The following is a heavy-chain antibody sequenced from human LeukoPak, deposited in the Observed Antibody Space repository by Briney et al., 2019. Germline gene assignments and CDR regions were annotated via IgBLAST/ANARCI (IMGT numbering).Heavy chain of an antibody. Sequence: GRSLRLSCAASGFTFSSYGMHWVRQAPGKGLEWVSVIWHDGSNKYYADSVKGRFTISRDNSTNTLYLQMNSLRAEDTAVYYCAGLHCSSTSCLSYWFDPWGQGTLVTVSS. V-gene: IGHV3-33*01. CDR3: AGLHCSSTSCLSYWFDP. D-gene: IGHD2-2*01. J-gene: IGHJ5*02. CDR2: IWHDGSNK. CDR1: GFTFSSYG.